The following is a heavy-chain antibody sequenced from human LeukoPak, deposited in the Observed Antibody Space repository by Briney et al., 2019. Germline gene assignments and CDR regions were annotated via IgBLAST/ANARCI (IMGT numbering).Heavy chain of an antibody. CDR2: IKQDGSEK. V-gene: IGHV3-7*01. CDR1: GFTVSSNY. Sequence: GGSLGLSCAASGFTVSSNYMSWVRQAPGKGLEWVANIKQDGSEKYYVDSVKGRFTISRDNAKNTLFLQMNSLRAEDSGVYYCAREWREAQKDAFDFWGQGTMVTVSS. CDR3: AREWREAQKDAFDF. D-gene: IGHD1-26*01. J-gene: IGHJ3*01.